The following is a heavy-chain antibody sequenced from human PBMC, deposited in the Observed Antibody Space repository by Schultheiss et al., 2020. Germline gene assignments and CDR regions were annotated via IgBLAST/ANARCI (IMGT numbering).Heavy chain of an antibody. D-gene: IGHD6-19*01. Sequence: GESLKISCKGSGYSFTSYWIGWVRQMPGKGPEWMGIIYPGDSDTRYSPSFQGQVTISADKSISTAYLQWSSLKASDTAMFYCARRLGGVAVAEYCGMDVWGQGTTVTVSS. CDR2: IYPGDSDT. CDR3: ARRLGGVAVAEYCGMDV. CDR1: GYSFTSYW. V-gene: IGHV5-51*01. J-gene: IGHJ6*02.